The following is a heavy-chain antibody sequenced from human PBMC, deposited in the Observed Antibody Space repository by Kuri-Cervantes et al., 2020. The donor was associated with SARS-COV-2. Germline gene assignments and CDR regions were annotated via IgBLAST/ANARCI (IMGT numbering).Heavy chain of an antibody. J-gene: IGHJ4*02. V-gene: IGHV2-70*09. Sequence: SGPTLVNPTQTLTLTCTFSGFSLSTSGMCVAWIRQPPGKALEWLARIDWDDDKYYKTSLSTRLSISKDTSKDQVVLTMTNMDPVDTGTYYCVRIRAATVIADYWGQGALVTVSS. CDR1: GFSLSTSGMC. CDR2: IDWDDDK. D-gene: IGHD4-11*01. CDR3: VRIRAATVIADY.